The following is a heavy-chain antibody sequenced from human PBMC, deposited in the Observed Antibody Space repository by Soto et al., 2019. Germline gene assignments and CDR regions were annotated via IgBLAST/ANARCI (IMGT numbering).Heavy chain of an antibody. Sequence: EVQLVESGGGLVRPGRSLRLSCSTSGFTFGDYGMTWFRQAPGKGLEWVGLIRSKSYGKTTEYAASATDRFTISRDDSKRIAYLQRNSLKADDSAVYYCTRERCDYGGPKWYFDLWGRGTLVTVSS. V-gene: IGHV3-49*05. CDR3: TRERCDYGGPKWYFDL. CDR1: GFTFGDYG. J-gene: IGHJ2*01. D-gene: IGHD4-17*01. CDR2: IRSKSYGKTT.